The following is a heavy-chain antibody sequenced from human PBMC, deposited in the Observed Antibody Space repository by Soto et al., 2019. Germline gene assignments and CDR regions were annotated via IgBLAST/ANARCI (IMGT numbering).Heavy chain of an antibody. V-gene: IGHV5-51*01. CDR1: GYSFTSYW. D-gene: IGHD3-22*01. Sequence: PGESLKISCKGSGYSFTSYWIGWVRQMPGKGLEWMGIIYPGDSDARYSPSFQGQVTISADKSISTAYLQWSSLKASDTAMYYCARQPSRGLLFYFYGMDVWGQGTTVTVS. CDR2: IYPGDSDA. J-gene: IGHJ6*01. CDR3: ARQPSRGLLFYFYGMDV.